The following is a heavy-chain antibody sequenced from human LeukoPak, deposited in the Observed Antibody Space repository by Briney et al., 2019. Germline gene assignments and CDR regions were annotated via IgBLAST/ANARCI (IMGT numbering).Heavy chain of an antibody. J-gene: IGHJ4*02. V-gene: IGHV4-39*07. CDR1: GGSISSSSYY. CDR3: ARDPSGSCSGGYCYSI. Sequence: SETLSLTCTVSGGSISSSSYYWGWIRQPPGKGLEWIGSIYYSGSTYYNPSLKSRVTISVDTSKNQFSLKLSSVTAADTAVYYCARDPSGSCSGGYCYSIWGQGTLVAVAS. D-gene: IGHD2-15*01. CDR2: IYYSGST.